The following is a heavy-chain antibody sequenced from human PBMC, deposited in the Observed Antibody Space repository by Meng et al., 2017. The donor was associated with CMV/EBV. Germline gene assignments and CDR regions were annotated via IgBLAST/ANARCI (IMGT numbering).Heavy chain of an antibody. D-gene: IGHD3-22*01. V-gene: IGHV4-4*02. J-gene: IGHJ4*02. CDR3: ARADSSGYDFDY. CDR2: IYHSGST. CDR1: GGSISSSNW. Sequence: GSLRLSCAVSGGSISSSNWWRWVRQPPGKGLEWIGEIYHSGSTNYNPSLKSPVTISVDKSKNQFSLKLSSVTAADTAVYYCARADSSGYDFDYWGQGTLVTVSS.